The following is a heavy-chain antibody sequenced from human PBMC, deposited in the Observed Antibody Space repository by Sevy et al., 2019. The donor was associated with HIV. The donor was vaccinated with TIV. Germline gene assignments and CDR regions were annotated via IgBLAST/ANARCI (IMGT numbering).Heavy chain of an antibody. J-gene: IGHJ4*02. CDR1: GFTFSSYN. D-gene: IGHD3-22*01. V-gene: IGHV3-21*01. CDR2: ITGDSSYM. Sequence: GGSLRLSCAASGFTFSSYNMNWVRQAPGKGLEWISSITGDSSYMYDADSVKGRFTISGDNAKNSWYLHMNGLRAEDTAVNYCARDRPTLNYHASSGYNYYFDSWGQGTLVTVSS. CDR3: ARDRPTLNYHASSGYNYYFDS.